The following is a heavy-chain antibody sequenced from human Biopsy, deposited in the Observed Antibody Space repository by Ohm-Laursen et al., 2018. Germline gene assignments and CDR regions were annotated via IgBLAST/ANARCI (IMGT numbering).Heavy chain of an antibody. CDR3: ARISITRLLDY. CDR2: ISGYNGNT. V-gene: IGHV1-18*01. CDR1: GYNFNSYG. J-gene: IGHJ4*02. D-gene: IGHD3-3*01. Sequence: ASVKVSCKTSGYNFNSYGISWVRQAPGQGLEWMGRISGYNGNTLYAQKFQHRVTMTTDTSTSTAYMELRSLTSDDTAVYYCARISITRLLDYWGQGTLVTVFS.